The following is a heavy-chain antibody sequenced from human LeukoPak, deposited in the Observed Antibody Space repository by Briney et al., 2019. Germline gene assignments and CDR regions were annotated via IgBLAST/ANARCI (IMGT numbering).Heavy chain of an antibody. CDR3: ASDYTLRSYRFDY. D-gene: IGHD3-16*02. Sequence: SETLSLTCTVSGDSLSSYSWSWIRQFPGKGLEWIGYIYNSGSTTYNPSLKSRVTISLDMSKNQFSLRLSSVTAADTAVYHCASDYTLRSYRFDYWGQGTLVTVSS. CDR1: GDSLSSYS. J-gene: IGHJ4*02. CDR2: IYNSGST. V-gene: IGHV4-59*01.